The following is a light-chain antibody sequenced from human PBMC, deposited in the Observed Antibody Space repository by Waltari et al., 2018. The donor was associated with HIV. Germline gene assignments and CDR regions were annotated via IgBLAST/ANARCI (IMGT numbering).Light chain of an antibody. CDR1: SGHSSYA. Sequence: QVVLTQSPSASASLGASVKLTCTLSSGHSSYAIAWHRQQPEKGPRYLMKLNSDGSQTKGDGIPDRFSGSSSGADRYLTISSLQSEDEADYYCQTWDTGTRVFGGGTKLTVL. J-gene: IGLJ2*01. V-gene: IGLV4-69*01. CDR3: QTWDTGTRV. CDR2: LNSDGSQ.